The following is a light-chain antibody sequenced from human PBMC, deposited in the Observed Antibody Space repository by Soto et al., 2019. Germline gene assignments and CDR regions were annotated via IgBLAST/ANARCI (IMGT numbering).Light chain of an antibody. Sequence: EIVMTQSPATLSVSPGVRATLSCSASQSISDTLAWYQQKPGQAPRLLIYGASTRATGFPARFSGSGSGTDFTLTISSLQSEDFAVYYCQQYDNWPWMFGQGTKVDIK. CDR3: QQYDNWPWM. V-gene: IGKV3-15*01. CDR1: QSISDT. J-gene: IGKJ1*01. CDR2: GAS.